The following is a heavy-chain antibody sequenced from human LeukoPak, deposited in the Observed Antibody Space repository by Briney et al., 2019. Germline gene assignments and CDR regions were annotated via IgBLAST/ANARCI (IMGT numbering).Heavy chain of an antibody. V-gene: IGHV1-2*06. CDR1: GYTFTGYY. CDR3: ARGPHIVVVTAIPFDY. CDR2: INPNSGGT. J-gene: IGHJ4*02. D-gene: IGHD2-21*02. Sequence: ASVKVSCKASGYTFTGYYMHWVRQAPGQGLEWMGRINPNSGGTNYAQKFQGRVTMTRDTSISTAYMELSRLRSDDTAVYYCARGPHIVVVTAIPFDYWGQGTLVTVSS.